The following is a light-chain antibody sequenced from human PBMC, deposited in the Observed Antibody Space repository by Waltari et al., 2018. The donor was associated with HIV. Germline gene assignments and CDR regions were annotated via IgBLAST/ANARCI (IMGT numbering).Light chain of an antibody. CDR3: QQYGSSPLT. CDR2: GAS. V-gene: IGKV3-20*01. J-gene: IGKJ4*01. CDR1: QSVTSSF. Sequence: EIVLTQSPGTLSLSPGERATLSCRASQSVTSSFLSWYQQKPGQTPRLLIYGASSRATGIPDRFSGGVSGTDFTLTISRLEPEDFAVYYCQQYGSSPLTFGGGTKVDIK.